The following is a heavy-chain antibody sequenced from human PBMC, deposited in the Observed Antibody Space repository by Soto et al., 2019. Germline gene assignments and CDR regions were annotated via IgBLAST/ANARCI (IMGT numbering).Heavy chain of an antibody. CDR3: ARAGYYDFWSGYSAYYYYYYYMDV. D-gene: IGHD3-3*01. J-gene: IGHJ6*03. CDR2: ISSNGGST. CDR1: GFTFSSYA. Sequence: GGSLRLCCAASGFTFSSYAMHWVRQAPGKGLEYVSAISSNGGSTYYANSVKGRFTISRDNSKNTLYLQMGSLRAEDMAVYYCARAGYYDFWSGYSAYYYYYYYMDVWGKGTTVTVSS. V-gene: IGHV3-64*01.